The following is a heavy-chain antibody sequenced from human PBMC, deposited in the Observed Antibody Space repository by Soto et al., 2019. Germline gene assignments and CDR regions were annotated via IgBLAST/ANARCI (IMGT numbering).Heavy chain of an antibody. D-gene: IGHD5-18*01. CDR1: GFTFSSYA. Sequence: QVQLVESGGGVVQPGRSLRLSCAASGFTFSSYAMHWVRQAPGKGLEWVAVISYDGSNKYYADSVKGRFTISRDNSKNTMYLQMNSLRAEDTAVYYCARDPGGYSYGYGGDYWGQGTLVTVPS. CDR2: ISYDGSNK. J-gene: IGHJ4*02. CDR3: ARDPGGYSYGYGGDY. V-gene: IGHV3-30-3*01.